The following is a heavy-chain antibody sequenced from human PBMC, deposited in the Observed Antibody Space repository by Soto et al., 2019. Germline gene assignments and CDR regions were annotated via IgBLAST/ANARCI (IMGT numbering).Heavy chain of an antibody. CDR1: GYTFTGYY. CDR3: AREEVRMGYSAAGYNYYYGMDV. Sequence: GASVKVSCKASGYTFTGYYMHWVRQAPGQGLEWMGWINPNSGGTNYAQKFQGRVTMTRDTSISTAYMELSRLRSDDTAVYYCAREEVRMGYSAAGYNYYYGMDVWGQGTTVTVSS. D-gene: IGHD2-15*01. CDR2: INPNSGGT. V-gene: IGHV1-2*02. J-gene: IGHJ6*02.